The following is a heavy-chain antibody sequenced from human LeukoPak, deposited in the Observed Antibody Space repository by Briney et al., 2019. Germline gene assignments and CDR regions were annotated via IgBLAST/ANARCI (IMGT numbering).Heavy chain of an antibody. D-gene: IGHD1-1*01. CDR1: GGSIGSYY. CDR3: ARTGRGPFDY. V-gene: IGHV4-59*01. Sequence: SETLSLTCTVSGGSIGSYYWSWIRQPPGKGLEWIGYIYYSGSTNYNPSLKSRVTISVDTSKNQFSLKLSSVTAADTAVYYCARTGRGPFDYWGQGTLVTVSS. J-gene: IGHJ4*02. CDR2: IYYSGST.